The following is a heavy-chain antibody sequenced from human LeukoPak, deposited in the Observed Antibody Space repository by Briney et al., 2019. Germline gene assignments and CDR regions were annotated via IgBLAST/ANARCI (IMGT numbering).Heavy chain of an antibody. D-gene: IGHD6-13*01. Sequence: GASVKVSCEGSGYPITGYFLHGVRQAAGQGGEGMGRINPNSGDTNYAQKFQGRVTMTRDTSINTAYIELSGLRSDGTAVYFCARDGSSWHNLFDYWGQGTLVTVS. CDR1: GYPITGYF. V-gene: IGHV1-2*06. J-gene: IGHJ4*02. CDR2: INPNSGDT. CDR3: ARDGSSWHNLFDY.